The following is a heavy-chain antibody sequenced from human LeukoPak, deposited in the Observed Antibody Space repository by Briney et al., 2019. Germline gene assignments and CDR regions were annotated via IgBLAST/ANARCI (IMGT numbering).Heavy chain of an antibody. CDR3: ARGPGGNTDY. J-gene: IGHJ4*02. CDR2: ISHSGTT. CDR1: GGSISSYY. D-gene: IGHD4-23*01. V-gene: IGHV4-59*08. Sequence: SETLSLTCTVSGGSISSYYWSWIRQPPGKGLEWVGYISHSGTTSYNSSLKSRVTISVDTSKNQLSLKLTSVTAADTAVYYCARGPGGNTDYWGQGTLVTVSS.